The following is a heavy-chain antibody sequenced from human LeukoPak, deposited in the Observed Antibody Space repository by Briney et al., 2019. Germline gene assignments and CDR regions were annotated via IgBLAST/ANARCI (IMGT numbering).Heavy chain of an antibody. D-gene: IGHD3-10*01. CDR1: GFTFSSYS. CDR2: ISSSSSSTI. Sequence: GGSLRLSCAASGFTFSSYSMSWVRQAPGKGLEWVSYISSSSSSTIYYADSVKGRFTISRDNSKDTLFLQMNSLRSDDTAIYFCARVQGGGYRTADYWGQGTLVTASS. J-gene: IGHJ4*02. CDR3: ARVQGGGYRTADY. V-gene: IGHV3-48*01.